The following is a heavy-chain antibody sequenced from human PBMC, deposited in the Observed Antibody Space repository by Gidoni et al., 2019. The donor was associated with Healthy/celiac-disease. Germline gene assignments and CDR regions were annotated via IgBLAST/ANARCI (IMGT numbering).Heavy chain of an antibody. J-gene: IGHJ5*02. CDR2: ISSSSSTI. CDR1: GFTFSSYR. CDR3: ARGTPGPHTNWFDP. V-gene: IGHV3-48*02. Sequence: EVQLVESGGGWVQPGGSLRLSCAASGFTFSSYRMNWVRQAPVKGLEWVSYISSSSSTIYYADSVKGRFTISRDNAKNSLYLQMNSLRDEDTAVYYCARGTPGPHTNWFDPWGQGTLVTVSS. D-gene: IGHD2-15*01.